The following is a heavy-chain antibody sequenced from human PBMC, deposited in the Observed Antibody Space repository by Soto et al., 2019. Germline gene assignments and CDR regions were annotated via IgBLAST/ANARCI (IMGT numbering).Heavy chain of an antibody. CDR3: VKNSGWFNT. D-gene: IGHD3-10*01. V-gene: IGHV3-23*04. CDR1: GFTFSGYW. Sequence: EVQLVESGGGLIQPGGSLRLSCAASGFTFSGYWMHWVRQAPGEGLEWVSTIDGSGGITYYADSVKGRFTISRDNSRNTVYLQMNSLRGDDTALYYCVKNSGWFNTWGQGALVTVSS. J-gene: IGHJ5*02. CDR2: IDGSGGIT.